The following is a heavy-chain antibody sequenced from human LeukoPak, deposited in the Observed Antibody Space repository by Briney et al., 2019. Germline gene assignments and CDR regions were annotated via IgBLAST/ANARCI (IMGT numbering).Heavy chain of an antibody. CDR3: ARDAYYDSSGAFDY. Sequence: GGSLRLSCAASGFTFSSYWMSWVRQAPGKGLEWVANIKQDGSEKYYVDSVKGRFTISRDNAKNSLYLQMNSLRAEDTAVYYCARDAYYDSSGAFDYWGQGTLVTVSS. CDR1: GFTFSSYW. D-gene: IGHD3-22*01. J-gene: IGHJ4*02. V-gene: IGHV3-7*01. CDR2: IKQDGSEK.